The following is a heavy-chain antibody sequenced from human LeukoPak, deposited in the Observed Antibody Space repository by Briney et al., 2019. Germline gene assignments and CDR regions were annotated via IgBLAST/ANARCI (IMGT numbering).Heavy chain of an antibody. CDR2: IKEDGSEK. D-gene: IGHD4-17*01. V-gene: IGHV3-7*01. CDR3: GRDGIPHGDYP. CDR1: GFIFSNYY. J-gene: IGHJ5*02. Sequence: GGSLRLSCAASGFIFSNYYMSWVRQAPGKGLEWVAHIKEDGSEKYYVDSVKGRFTISRDNAKNSLYLQMNSLRAEDTAVYYCGRDGIPHGDYPWGRGTLVTVSS.